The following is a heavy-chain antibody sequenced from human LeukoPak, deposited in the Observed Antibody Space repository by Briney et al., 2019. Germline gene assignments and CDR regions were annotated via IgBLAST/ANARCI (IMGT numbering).Heavy chain of an antibody. CDR1: GDSVSNNA. Sequence: SQTLSLTCVISGDSVSNNAWNRVRQTPSGGLECLGRAYYNSKWYNDYAESVKSRISISPDTSKNQFSLQLNSVPPEDTAVYYCARGWTRDGFNIWSQGTMVTVSS. D-gene: IGHD3/OR15-3a*01. J-gene: IGHJ3*02. V-gene: IGHV6-1*01. CDR3: ARGWTRDGFNI. CDR2: AYYNSKWYN.